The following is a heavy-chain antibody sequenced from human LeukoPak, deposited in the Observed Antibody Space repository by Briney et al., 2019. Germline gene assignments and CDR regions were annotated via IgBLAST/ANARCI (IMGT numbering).Heavy chain of an antibody. V-gene: IGHV4-59*01. CDR2: IYYSGST. CDR1: GGSISSYY. J-gene: IGHJ6*02. Sequence: SETLSLTCTVSGGSISSYYWSWIRQPPGKGLEWIGYIYYSGSTNYNPSLKSRVTISVATSKNQFSLKLSSVTAADTAVYDCARVRPNVRTIFGVVITRANFGMDVWGQGTTVTVSS. D-gene: IGHD3-3*01. CDR3: ARVRPNVRTIFGVVITRANFGMDV.